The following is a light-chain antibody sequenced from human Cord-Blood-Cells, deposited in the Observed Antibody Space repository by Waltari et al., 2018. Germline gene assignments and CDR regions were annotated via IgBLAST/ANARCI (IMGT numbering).Light chain of an antibody. CDR3: AAWDDSLSGVV. J-gene: IGLJ2*01. V-gene: IGLV1-47*01. CDR1: TSHIRSNY. Sequence: QSVLTQPPSASGTHGQRVTIPCSGSTSHIRSNYVNWDQQLPGTAPKLLIYRNNQRPSGVPDRFSGSKSGTSASLAISGLRSEDEADYYCAAWDDSLSGVVFGGGTKLTVL. CDR2: RNN.